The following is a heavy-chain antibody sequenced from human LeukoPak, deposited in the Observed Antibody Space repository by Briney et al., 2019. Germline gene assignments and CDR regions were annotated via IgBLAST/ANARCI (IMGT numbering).Heavy chain of an antibody. CDR1: GFTFSSYW. CDR3: ARGGAGFLELGDAFDI. CDR2: INTDGSST. Sequence: GGSLRLSCAASGFTFSSYWMHWVRQAPGKGLMWVSGINTDGSSTMYADSVKGRFTISRDNAKNSLYLQMNSLRAEDTAVYYCARGGAGFLELGDAFDIWGQGTMVTVSS. D-gene: IGHD3-3*01. V-gene: IGHV3-74*03. J-gene: IGHJ3*02.